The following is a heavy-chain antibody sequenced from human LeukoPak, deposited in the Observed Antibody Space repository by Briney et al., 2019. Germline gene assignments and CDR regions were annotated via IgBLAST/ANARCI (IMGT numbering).Heavy chain of an antibody. CDR3: GRAFPPLRTSSAGDL. CDR1: GFTFSDYD. V-gene: IGHV3-21*01. Sequence: PGGSLRLSCSASGFTFSDYDMNWVRQAPGKGLQWVSSISYLSSHVYYGDSVKGRFSISRDNAKNSLYLQMHSLGAEDTAIYYRGRAFPPLRTSSAGDLWGQGILVTVSS. D-gene: IGHD3-16*01. J-gene: IGHJ4*02. CDR2: ISYLSSHV.